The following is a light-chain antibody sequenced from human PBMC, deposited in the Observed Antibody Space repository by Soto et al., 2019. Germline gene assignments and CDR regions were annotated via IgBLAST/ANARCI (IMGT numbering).Light chain of an antibody. CDR1: SGSVSTAHY. Sequence: QTVVTQEPSFSVSPGGTVTLTCGLNSGSVSTAHYPTWCQQTPGQAPRTLIYSTTTRSSGVPDRFSGSILGDKAALTITGAQADDESDYYCVLYMGSGISMFGGGTKVTVL. V-gene: IGLV8-61*01. J-gene: IGLJ3*02. CDR2: STT. CDR3: VLYMGSGISM.